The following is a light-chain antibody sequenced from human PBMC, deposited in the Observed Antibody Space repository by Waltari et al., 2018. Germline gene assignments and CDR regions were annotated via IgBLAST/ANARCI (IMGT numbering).Light chain of an antibody. J-gene: IGLJ1*01. Sequence: SSELTQDPAVSVALGQTVRITCQGDRLRQYYATWYQQKPGQAPVLVIFGENKRPSGIPDRFSGSSSGNTASLTITGAQAEDEADYHCTSRDSSGYRHVFGTGTKVTVL. CDR2: GEN. CDR1: RLRQYY. V-gene: IGLV3-19*01. CDR3: TSRDSSGYRHV.